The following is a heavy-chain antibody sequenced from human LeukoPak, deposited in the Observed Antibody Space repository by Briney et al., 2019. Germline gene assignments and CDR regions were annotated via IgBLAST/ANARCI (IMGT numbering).Heavy chain of an antibody. D-gene: IGHD6-13*01. CDR1: GFTFSSYG. Sequence: GGSLRLSCAASGFTFSSYGMHWVRQAPGKGLEWVAFIRYDGSNKYYADSVKGRFTISRDNAKNSLYLQMNSLRAEDTAVYYCARETYSSSWYDVMNTGMGAFDIWGQGTMVTVSS. J-gene: IGHJ3*02. V-gene: IGHV3-30*02. CDR2: IRYDGSNK. CDR3: ARETYSSSWYDVMNTGMGAFDI.